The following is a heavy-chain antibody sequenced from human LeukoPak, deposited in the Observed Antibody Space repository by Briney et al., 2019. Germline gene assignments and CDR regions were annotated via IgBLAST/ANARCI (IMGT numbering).Heavy chain of an antibody. Sequence: ASVKVSCKASGYTFTGYYMHWVRQAPGQGLEWMGGFDPEDGETIYAQKFQGRVTMTEDTSTDTAYMELSSLRSEDTAVYYCATLFSYYDILTGRGAFDIWGQGTMVTVSS. V-gene: IGHV1-24*01. CDR2: FDPEDGET. J-gene: IGHJ3*02. CDR1: GYTFTGYY. D-gene: IGHD3-9*01. CDR3: ATLFSYYDILTGRGAFDI.